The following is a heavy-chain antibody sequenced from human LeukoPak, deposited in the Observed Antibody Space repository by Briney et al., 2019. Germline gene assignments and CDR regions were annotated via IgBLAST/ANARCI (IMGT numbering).Heavy chain of an antibody. CDR3: ATTRRGDRSGYFYGQGNY. CDR1: GGSISSSSYY. V-gene: IGHV4-39*07. CDR2: IYYSGST. D-gene: IGHD3-22*01. J-gene: IGHJ4*02. Sequence: SETLSLTCTVSGGSISSSSYYWGWIRQPPGKGLEWIGSIYYSGSTYYNPSLKSRVTISVDTSKNQFSLNLTSVTAADTAVYYCATTRRGDRSGYFYGQGNYWGQGTLVTVSS.